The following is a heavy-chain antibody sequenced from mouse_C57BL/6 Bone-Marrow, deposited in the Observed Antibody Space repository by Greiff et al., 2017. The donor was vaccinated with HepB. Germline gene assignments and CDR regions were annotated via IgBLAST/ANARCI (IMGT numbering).Heavy chain of an antibody. J-gene: IGHJ3*01. V-gene: IGHV2-2*01. CDR1: GFSLTSYG. CDR2: IWSGGST. CDR3: ARPRFAY. Sequence: VQGVESGPGLVQPSQSLSITCTVSGFSLTSYGVHWVRQSPGKGLEWLGVIWSGGSTDYNAAFISRLSISKDNSKSQVFFKMNSLQADDTAIYYCARPRFAYWGQGTLVTVSA.